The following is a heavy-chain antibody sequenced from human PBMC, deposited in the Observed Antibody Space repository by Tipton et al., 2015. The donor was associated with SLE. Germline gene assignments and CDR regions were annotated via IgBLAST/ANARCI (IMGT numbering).Heavy chain of an antibody. CDR3: ARDPSYDSSGYYYAPNAFDI. CDR2: ISYDGSNK. V-gene: IGHV3-30-3*01. CDR1: GFTFSSYA. Sequence: SLRLSCAASGFTFSSYAMHWVRQAPGKGLEWVAVISYDGSNKYYADSVKGRFTISRDNSKNTLYLQMNSLRAEDTAVYYCARDPSYDSSGYYYAPNAFDIWGQGTMVTVSS. D-gene: IGHD3-22*01. J-gene: IGHJ3*02.